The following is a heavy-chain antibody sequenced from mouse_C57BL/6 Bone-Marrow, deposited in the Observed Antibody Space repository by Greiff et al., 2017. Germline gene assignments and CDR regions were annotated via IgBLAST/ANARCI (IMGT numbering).Heavy chain of an antibody. Sequence: VQLKQPGAELVKPGASVKLSCKASGYTFTSYWMQWVKQRPGQGLEWIGEIDPSDSYTNYNQKFKGKATLTVDTSSSTAYMQLSSLTSEDSAVYYCAPNWDLDYWGQGTTLTVSS. CDR2: IDPSDSYT. CDR1: GYTFTSYW. J-gene: IGHJ2*01. CDR3: APNWDLDY. V-gene: IGHV1-50*01. D-gene: IGHD4-1*01.